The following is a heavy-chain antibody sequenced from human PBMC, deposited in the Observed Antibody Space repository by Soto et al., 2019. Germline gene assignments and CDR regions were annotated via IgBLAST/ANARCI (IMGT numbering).Heavy chain of an antibody. D-gene: IGHD6-19*01. Sequence: QVQLVQSGAEVKKPGSSVKVSCKASGGTFNTYTISWVRQAPGQGLEWMGRIIPILGIAKYAQKFQGRVTITADKSTSTAYMELCSLRSEDTAVYYCAREIAVAGKTSDGFDIWGQGTMVTVSS. J-gene: IGHJ3*02. CDR3: AREIAVAGKTSDGFDI. CDR2: IIPILGIA. CDR1: GGTFNTYT. V-gene: IGHV1-69*02.